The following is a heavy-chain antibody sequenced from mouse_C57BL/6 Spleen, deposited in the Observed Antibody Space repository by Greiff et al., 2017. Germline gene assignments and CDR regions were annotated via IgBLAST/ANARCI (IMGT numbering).Heavy chain of an antibody. Sequence: DVKLQESGPGMVKPSQSLSLTCTVTGYSITSGYDWHWIRHFPGNKLEWMGYISYSGSTNYNPSLKSRISITHDTSKNHFFLKLNSVTTEDTATYYCARGGTIRFAYWGQGTLVTVSA. J-gene: IGHJ3*01. CDR3: ARGGTIRFAY. CDR2: ISYSGST. CDR1: GYSITSGYD. D-gene: IGHD1-1*02. V-gene: IGHV3-1*01.